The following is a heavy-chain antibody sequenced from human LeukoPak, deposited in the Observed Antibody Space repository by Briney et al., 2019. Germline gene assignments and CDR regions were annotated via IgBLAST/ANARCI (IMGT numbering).Heavy chain of an antibody. CDR1: GYSFTDKY. CDR2: INPNSGGT. V-gene: IGHV1-2*02. Sequence: GASVKVSFKASGYSFTDKYMHWVRQAPGQGLEWMGWINPNSGGTNYAQEFQGRVTMTTDTSMSTAYMELSRLTSDDTAVYYCARAGGRSWFDPWGQGTLVTVSS. J-gene: IGHJ5*02. CDR3: ARAGGRSWFDP.